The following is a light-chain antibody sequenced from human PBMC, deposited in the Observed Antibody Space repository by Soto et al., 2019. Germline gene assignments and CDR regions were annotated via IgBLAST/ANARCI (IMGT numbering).Light chain of an antibody. CDR3: QESPRT. V-gene: IGKV3-15*01. CDR1: QLFSSN. J-gene: IGKJ1*01. CDR2: GVS. Sequence: EIVMMQSPATLSVSPGESVTLSCRASQLFSSNLAWYQHKPGQAPRLLIYGVSTWDTGVPDRFSGSGSGTDFTLTISRLEPEDFAVYYCQESPRTFGQGTKVDIK.